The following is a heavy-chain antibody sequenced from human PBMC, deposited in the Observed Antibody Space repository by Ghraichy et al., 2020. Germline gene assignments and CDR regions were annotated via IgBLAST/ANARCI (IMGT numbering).Heavy chain of an antibody. CDR1: GDTFRSYS. J-gene: IGHJ6*02. CDR3: ARNFEYASGSYYPSTYSYYGMDV. Sequence: SVKVSCKAPGDTFRSYSISWVRQAPGHGLEWMGSVIPTLGLSKYAQKFQGRVSMTADKSTSTAYMELSSLRSEDTAVYYCARNFEYASGSYYPSTYSYYGMDVWGQGTTVTVTS. V-gene: IGHV1-69*02. D-gene: IGHD3-10*01. CDR2: VIPTLGLS.